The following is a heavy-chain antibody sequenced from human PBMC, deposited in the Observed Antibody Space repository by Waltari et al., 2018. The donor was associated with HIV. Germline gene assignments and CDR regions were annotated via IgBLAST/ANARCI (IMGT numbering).Heavy chain of an antibody. D-gene: IGHD3-9*01. CDR3: ARMGQTDDILTGHHY. Sequence: QLHLHESGPGLVKPSETLSLTCTVSGGSISSSRYYWCWIRQPPEKALEWIGSIDYSGSTYSTPSLKTRVIISVDTSKNQFSVKLRSVTAADTAVYYCARMGQTDDILTGHHYWGQGTLVTVSS. V-gene: IGHV4-39*01. CDR2: IDYSGST. J-gene: IGHJ4*02. CDR1: GGSISSSRYY.